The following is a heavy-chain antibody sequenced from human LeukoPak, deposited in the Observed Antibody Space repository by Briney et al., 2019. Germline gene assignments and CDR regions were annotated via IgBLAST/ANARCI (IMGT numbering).Heavy chain of an antibody. Sequence: ASVKVSCRASGYTFTGYYIHWVRQAPGQGLEWMGMINPSGGNTNYAQKFQGRVTMTRDTSTSTVYMQLSSLRSEDTAMYYCARDRAVAGFRFDYWGQGTLVTVSS. D-gene: IGHD6-19*01. CDR3: ARDRAVAGFRFDY. CDR1: GYTFTGYY. J-gene: IGHJ4*02. CDR2: INPSGGNT. V-gene: IGHV1-46*01.